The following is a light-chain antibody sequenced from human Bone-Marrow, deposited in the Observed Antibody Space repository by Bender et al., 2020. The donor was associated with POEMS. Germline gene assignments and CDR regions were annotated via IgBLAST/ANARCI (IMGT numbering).Light chain of an antibody. CDR2: ERT. CDR1: SRDFGNYKL. CDR3: SSYAADSVL. V-gene: IGLV2-14*02. J-gene: IGLJ2*01. Sequence: QSALTQPASVSGSPGQSITISCTGTSRDFGNYKLVSWYQQYPGKAPKSMLYERTKRPSGVSDRFSGSKSGNTASLTISGLQAEDEADYYCSSYAADSVLFGGGTKLTVL.